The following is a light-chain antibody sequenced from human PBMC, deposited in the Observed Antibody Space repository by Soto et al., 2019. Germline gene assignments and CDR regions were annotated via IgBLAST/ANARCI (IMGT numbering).Light chain of an antibody. CDR2: GAS. Sequence: EIVMTQSPATLSVSPGERATLSCRASQSVSGNLAWYQQKPGQAPRLLIYGASTKATGIPDRFSGSGSGTEFTPNISSLQPEDFAVYYCQQYNNWPPITFGQWTRQEIK. J-gene: IGKJ5*01. V-gene: IGKV3-15*01. CDR3: QQYNNWPPIT. CDR1: QSVSGN.